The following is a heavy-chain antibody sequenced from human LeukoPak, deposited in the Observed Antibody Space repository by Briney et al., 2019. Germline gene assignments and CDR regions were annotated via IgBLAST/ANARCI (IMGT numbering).Heavy chain of an antibody. Sequence: PGGSLRLSCAASGFTFSDYYMSWIRQAPGKGLEWVSYISTSGTAVYYADSVKGRFTISRDNVKNSLYLQMNSLRAEDTAVYYCARGMRLVRGLMFDYWGQGTLVTVSS. D-gene: IGHD3-10*01. CDR1: GFTFSDYY. CDR2: ISTSGTAV. V-gene: IGHV3-11*04. CDR3: ARGMRLVRGLMFDY. J-gene: IGHJ4*02.